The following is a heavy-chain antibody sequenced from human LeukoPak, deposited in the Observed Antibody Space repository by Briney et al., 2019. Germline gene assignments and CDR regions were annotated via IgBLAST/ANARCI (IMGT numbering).Heavy chain of an antibody. D-gene: IGHD5-12*01. Sequence: GASAKVSCKASGYTFTSYAMNWVRQAPGQGLEWMGWINTNTGNPTYAQGFTGRFVFSLDTSVSTAYLQISSLKAEDTAVYYCAKDVYSGYDSLLSYFDYWGQGTLVTVSS. CDR3: AKDVYSGYDSLLSYFDY. V-gene: IGHV7-4-1*02. CDR2: INTNTGNP. J-gene: IGHJ4*02. CDR1: GYTFTSYA.